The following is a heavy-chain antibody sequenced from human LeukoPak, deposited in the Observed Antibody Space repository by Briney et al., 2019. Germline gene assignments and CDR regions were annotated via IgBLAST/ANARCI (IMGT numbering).Heavy chain of an antibody. CDR2: IHDDGTT. V-gene: IGHV4-59*01. CDR3: TKGAGWLIDY. Sequence: SETLSLTCTFSGGSISPSYWSWIRQPPGKGLEWTGYIHDDGTTKYNPSLKGRVTISEDTSKNQFSLNLNSVTAADTAVYYCTKGAGWLIDYWGQGTLVTVSS. CDR1: GGSISPSY. D-gene: IGHD5-12*01. J-gene: IGHJ4*02.